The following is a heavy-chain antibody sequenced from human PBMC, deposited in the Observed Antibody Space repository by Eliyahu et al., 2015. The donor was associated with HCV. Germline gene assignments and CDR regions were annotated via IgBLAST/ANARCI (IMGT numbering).Heavy chain of an antibody. V-gene: IGHV4-34*01. J-gene: IGHJ4*02. CDR1: GGSFSGYY. CDR3: ARANMTTVTQDLFDY. Sequence: QVQLQQWGAGLLKPSETLSLXCAVYGGSFSGYYWSWIRQPPGKGLEWIGEINHSGSTNYNPSLKSRVTISVDTSKNQFSLKLSSVTAADTAVYYCARANMTTVTQDLFDYWGQGTLVTVSS. D-gene: IGHD4-17*01. CDR2: INHSGST.